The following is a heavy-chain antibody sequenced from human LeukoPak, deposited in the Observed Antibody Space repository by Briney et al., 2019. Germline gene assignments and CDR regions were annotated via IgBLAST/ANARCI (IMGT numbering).Heavy chain of an antibody. CDR3: ARDTFSSGYYRTFDY. J-gene: IGHJ4*02. D-gene: IGHD3-22*01. Sequence: TSETLSLTCTVFNYSISSGYYWGWLRPPPGKGLEWIGSIYHSGSTYYNPSLKSRVTISVDTSKNQFSLKLSSVTAGDTAGYYCARDTFSSGYYRTFDYWGQGTLVTVSS. V-gene: IGHV4-38-2*02. CDR2: IYHSGST. CDR1: NYSISSGYY.